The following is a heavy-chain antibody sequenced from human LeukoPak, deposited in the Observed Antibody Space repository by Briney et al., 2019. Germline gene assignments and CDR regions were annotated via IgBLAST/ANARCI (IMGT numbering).Heavy chain of an antibody. CDR1: GGSIIGHY. J-gene: IGHJ3*02. V-gene: IGHV4-4*09. D-gene: IGHD6-13*01. CDR2: IYTSGST. Sequence: PSETLSLTCTVSGGSIIGHYWSWIRQPPGKGLEWIGYIYTSGSTDYNPSLKSRVTISAHTSKNQFSLKLSSVTAADTAVYYCARQHSSSWYHYDAFDIWGQGSMVTVSS. CDR3: ARQHSSSWYHYDAFDI.